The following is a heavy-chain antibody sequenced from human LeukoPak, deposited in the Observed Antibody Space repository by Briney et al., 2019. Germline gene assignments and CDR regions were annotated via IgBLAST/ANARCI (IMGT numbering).Heavy chain of an antibody. D-gene: IGHD1-26*01. V-gene: IGHV4-61*02. CDR2: IYTSGST. Sequence: SETLSLTCTVSGGSISSGSYYWSWIRQPAGKGLEWIGRIYTSGSTNYNPSLKSRVTISLDTSKDQFSLKLSSVTAADTAVYYCARSSGATAFDYWGQGTLVTVSS. CDR1: GGSISSGSYY. CDR3: ARSSGATAFDY. J-gene: IGHJ4*02.